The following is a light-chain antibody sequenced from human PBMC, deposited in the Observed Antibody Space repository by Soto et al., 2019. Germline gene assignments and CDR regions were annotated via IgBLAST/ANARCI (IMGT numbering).Light chain of an antibody. CDR1: QTVTNDY. CDR2: DAS. CDR3: QQYGFSPIS. Sequence: EVVLTQSPGTLSLSPGERATLSCRASQTVTNDYLAWYQQKDGQAPRLLIYDASTRATGVPDRFSGSGSGPEYTLTITRLEPEDFAVYSCQQYGFSPISFGQGTRLAIK. V-gene: IGKV3-20*01. J-gene: IGKJ5*01.